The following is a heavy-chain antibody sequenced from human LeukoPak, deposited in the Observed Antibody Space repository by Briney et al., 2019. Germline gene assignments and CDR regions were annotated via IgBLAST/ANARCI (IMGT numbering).Heavy chain of an antibody. Sequence: ASVKVSCKASGYTFTNYALNWVRQAPGQGLEWMGWINTNTGNPTYAQDFTGHFVFSLDTSVTTAYLQISSLKAEDTAVYYCARVVPTAGLYYFDYWGQGTLVTVSS. J-gene: IGHJ4*02. CDR1: GYTFTNYA. V-gene: IGHV7-4-1*02. CDR2: INTNTGNP. CDR3: ARVVPTAGLYYFDY. D-gene: IGHD2-2*01.